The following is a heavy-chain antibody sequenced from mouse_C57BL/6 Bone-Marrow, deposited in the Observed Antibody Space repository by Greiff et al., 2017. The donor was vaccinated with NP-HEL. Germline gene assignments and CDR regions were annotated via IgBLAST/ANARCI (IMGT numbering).Heavy chain of an antibody. Sequence: VQLQQSGPGLVQPSQSLSITCTVSGFSLTSYGVHWVRQSPGKGLEWLGVIWSGGSTDYYAAFISRLSISKDNSKSQVFFKMNSLRAADTAIYYCARDRVTTGMDYWGQGTSVTVSS. CDR2: IWSGGST. J-gene: IGHJ4*01. D-gene: IGHD2-2*01. CDR3: ARDRVTTGMDY. V-gene: IGHV2-2*01. CDR1: GFSLTSYG.